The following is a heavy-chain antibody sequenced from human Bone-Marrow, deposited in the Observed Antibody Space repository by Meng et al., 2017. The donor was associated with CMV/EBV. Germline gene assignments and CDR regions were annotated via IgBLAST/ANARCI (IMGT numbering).Heavy chain of an antibody. CDR2: ISSDGSEK. J-gene: IGHJ4*02. D-gene: IGHD6-13*01. CDR3: AKGGSSSWEIDY. Sequence: GESLKISCAASGFTVSSNYMSWVRQAPGKGLEWVAGISSDGSEKYYADSVKGRFIISRDNSKNTLYLQMSGLRREDTAVYYCAKGGSSSWEIDYWGQGTLVTVSS. V-gene: IGHV3-30*18. CDR1: GFTVSSNY.